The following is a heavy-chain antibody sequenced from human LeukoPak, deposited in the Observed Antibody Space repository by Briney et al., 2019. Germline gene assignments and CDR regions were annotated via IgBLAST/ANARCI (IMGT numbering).Heavy chain of an antibody. Sequence: GASVKVSCKASGYTFTDYGITWVRQAPGQGLEWMGWISAYKSNTNYAQKFQGRVTMTTDTFTNTAYMELRNLRSDDTAVYYCARGNYYYYGSGENGYNYFDPWGQGTLVTVSS. CDR3: ARGNYYYYGSGENGYNYFDP. J-gene: IGHJ5*02. V-gene: IGHV1-18*01. CDR1: GYTFTDYG. D-gene: IGHD3-10*01. CDR2: ISAYKSNT.